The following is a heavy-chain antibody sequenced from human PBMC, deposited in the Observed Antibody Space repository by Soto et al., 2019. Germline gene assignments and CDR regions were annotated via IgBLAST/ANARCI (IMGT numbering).Heavy chain of an antibody. CDR1: GFTFSSYA. V-gene: IGHV3-30-3*01. Sequence: QVQLVESGGGVVQPGRSLRLSCAASGFTFSSYAMHWVRQAPGKGLEWVAVISYDGSNKYYADSVKGRFTISRDNSKNTLYLQMNSLRAEDTAVYYCARETGNGMDVWGQGTTVTVSS. J-gene: IGHJ6*02. CDR2: ISYDGSNK. D-gene: IGHD1-1*01. CDR3: ARETGNGMDV.